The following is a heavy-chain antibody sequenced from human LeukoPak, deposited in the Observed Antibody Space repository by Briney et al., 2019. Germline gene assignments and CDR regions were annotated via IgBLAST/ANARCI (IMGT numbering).Heavy chain of an antibody. CDR1: GFTFSSYA. CDR2: PSDSGTST. J-gene: IGHJ4*02. D-gene: IGHD5-18*01. Sequence: GGSLRLSCAASGFTFSSYAMSWVRQAPGKGLMWVSGPSDSGTSTYYADSVKGRFTISRDNSRNTVYLQMNSLRAEDTAVYYCANDLGWIQLNLGRGQGTLVTVSS. V-gene: IGHV3-23*01. CDR3: ANDLGWIQLNLG.